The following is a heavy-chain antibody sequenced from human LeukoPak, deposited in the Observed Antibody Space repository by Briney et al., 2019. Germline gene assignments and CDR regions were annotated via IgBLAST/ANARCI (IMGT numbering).Heavy chain of an antibody. Sequence: GESLKISCEGSGYRFTSYWIAWVRQMPGKGLEWMGIIYPGGSDTRYSPSFQGQVTISADKSISTAYLQWSSLKASDTAMYYCARLIEYTHYYWGQGTLVTVSS. CDR2: IYPGGSDT. CDR1: GYRFTSYW. J-gene: IGHJ4*02. V-gene: IGHV5-51*01. D-gene: IGHD2/OR15-2a*01. CDR3: ARLIEYTHYY.